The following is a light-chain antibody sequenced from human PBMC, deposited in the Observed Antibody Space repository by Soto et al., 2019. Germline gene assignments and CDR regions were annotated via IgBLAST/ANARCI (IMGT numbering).Light chain of an antibody. Sequence: QSALTQPASVSGSPGQSITISCTGTGTDVGSYNYVSWYQQHPDKAPRLMIYGVSNRPSGVSNRFSGSKSGYTASLTISGLQAEDEADYYCSSLTTTTTYVFGTGTKVTVL. CDR2: GVS. V-gene: IGLV2-14*03. CDR3: SSLTTTTTYV. CDR1: GTDVGSYNY. J-gene: IGLJ1*01.